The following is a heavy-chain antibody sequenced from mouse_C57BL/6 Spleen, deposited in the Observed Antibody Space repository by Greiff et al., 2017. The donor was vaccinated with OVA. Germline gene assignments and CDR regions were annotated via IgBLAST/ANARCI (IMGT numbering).Heavy chain of an antibody. CDR2: ISSGGSYT. CDR1: GFTFSSYG. CDR3: ARHEGQLRPYFDV. Sequence: EVKLVESGGDLVKPGGSLKLSCAASGFTFSSYGMSWVRQTPDKRLEWVATISSGGSYTYYPDSVKGRFTISRDNAKNTLYLQMSSLKSEDTAMYYCARHEGQLRPYFDVWGTGTTVTVSS. D-gene: IGHD3-2*02. V-gene: IGHV5-6*01. J-gene: IGHJ1*03.